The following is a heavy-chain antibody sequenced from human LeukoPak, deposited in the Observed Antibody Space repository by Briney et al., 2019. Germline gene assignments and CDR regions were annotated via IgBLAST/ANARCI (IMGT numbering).Heavy chain of an antibody. CDR2: ISSSSSYI. D-gene: IGHD3-3*01. V-gene: IGHV3-21*01. CDR3: ARDQEDFWSASGI. J-gene: IGHJ3*02. CDR1: GFTFSSYS. Sequence: GGSLRLSCAASGFTFSSYSMNWVRQAPGKGLEWVSSISSSSSYIYYADSVKSRFTISRDNAKNSLYLQMNSLRAEDTAVYYCARDQEDFWSASGIWGQGTMVTVSS.